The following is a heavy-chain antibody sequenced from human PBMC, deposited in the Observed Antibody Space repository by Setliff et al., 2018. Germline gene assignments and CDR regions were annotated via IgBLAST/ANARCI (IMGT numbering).Heavy chain of an antibody. Sequence: SETLSLTCTVSGGSISPYFWSWIRQSPGKGLEWIGYIYHNGNTNFNPSLKTRVTMSVDTSKNQFALHLKSVTAADTAVYYCARGCAAGACYSDYYYYMDVWGKGTTVTVSS. CDR1: GGSISPYF. V-gene: IGHV4-59*01. CDR2: IYHNGNT. CDR3: ARGCAAGACYSDYYYYMDV. J-gene: IGHJ6*03. D-gene: IGHD2-15*01.